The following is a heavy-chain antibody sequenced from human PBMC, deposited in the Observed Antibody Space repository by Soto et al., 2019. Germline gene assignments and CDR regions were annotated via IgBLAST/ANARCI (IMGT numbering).Heavy chain of an antibody. CDR2: ISAYNGNT. V-gene: IGHV1-18*01. Sequence: AASVKVSCKASGYTFTSYGISWVRRAPGQGLEWMGWISAYNGNTNYAQKLQGRVTMTTDTSTSTAYMELRSLRAEDTAVYYCARDPLWGTAMVLWYFDLWGRGTLVTVSS. J-gene: IGHJ2*01. CDR1: GYTFTSYG. CDR3: ARDPLWGTAMVLWYFDL. D-gene: IGHD5-18*01.